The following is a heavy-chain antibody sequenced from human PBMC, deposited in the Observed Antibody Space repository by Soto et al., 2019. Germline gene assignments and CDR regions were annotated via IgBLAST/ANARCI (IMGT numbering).Heavy chain of an antibody. CDR3: ARDLASAAAELGAFDI. D-gene: IGHD6-13*01. CDR1: GGTFSSYA. J-gene: IGHJ3*02. Sequence: QVQLVQSGAEVKKPGSSVKVSCKASGGTFSSYAISWVRQAPGQGLEWMGGIIPIFGTANYAQKFRGRVTITADESTSTAYMELSSLRSEDTAVYYCARDLASAAAELGAFDIWGQGTMVTVSS. V-gene: IGHV1-69*01. CDR2: IIPIFGTA.